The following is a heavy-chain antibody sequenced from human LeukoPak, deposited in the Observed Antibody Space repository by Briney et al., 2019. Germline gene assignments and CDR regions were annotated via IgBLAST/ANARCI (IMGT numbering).Heavy chain of an antibody. D-gene: IGHD6-13*01. CDR1: GGSISGYY. J-gene: IGHJ4*02. CDR3: ARAHTSSWYMDY. CDR2: IYYSGST. V-gene: IGHV4-59*01. Sequence: SETLSLTCTVSGGSISGYYWTWIRQPPGKGLEWIGYIYYSGSTNYNPSLKSRVTISVDTSENQLSLKLSSVTAADTALYYCARAHTSSWYMDYWGQGTLVTVSS.